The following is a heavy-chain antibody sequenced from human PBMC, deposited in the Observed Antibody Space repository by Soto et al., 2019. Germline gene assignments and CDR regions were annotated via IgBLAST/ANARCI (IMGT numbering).Heavy chain of an antibody. D-gene: IGHD1-26*01. CDR2: INSDGTTI. Sequence: EVQLVESGGDLIQPGGSLRISCAASGFTFSTSWMHWVRQTPGEGLAWVSRINSDGTTINYADSVKGRFTISRDNAKKTLYLQRNSRRADDAAVYYCTRAGSYSFDYWGQGPLVTVSS. CDR1: GFTFSTSW. CDR3: TRAGSYSFDY. V-gene: IGHV3-74*01. J-gene: IGHJ4*02.